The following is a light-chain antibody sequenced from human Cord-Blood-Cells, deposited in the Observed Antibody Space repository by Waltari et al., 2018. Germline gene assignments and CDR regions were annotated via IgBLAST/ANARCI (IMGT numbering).Light chain of an antibody. CDR1: QSVSSY. J-gene: IGKJ3*01. Sequence: EIVLTQSPATLSLSPGERATLSCRASQSVSSYLAWYQQKPGQAPRLLIYDASNRATGILARFSGSGSGTDFTLTISSLEPEDFAVYYCQQRSNWPRIFTFGPGTKVDIK. CDR2: DAS. CDR3: QQRSNWPRIFT. V-gene: IGKV3-11*01.